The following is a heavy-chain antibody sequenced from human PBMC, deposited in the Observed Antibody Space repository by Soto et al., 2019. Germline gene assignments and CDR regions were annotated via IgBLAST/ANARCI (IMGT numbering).Heavy chain of an antibody. J-gene: IGHJ5*02. CDR3: ARDLIGHNWFDP. CDR1: GGSISSGDYY. CDR2: IYYSGST. Sequence: PSXTLSLTCTVSGGSISSGDYYCSWILQPPGKGLEWIGYIYYSGSTYYNPSLKSRVTISVDTSKNQFSLKLSSVTAADTAVYYCARDLIGHNWFDPWGQGTLVTVSS. V-gene: IGHV4-30-4*01.